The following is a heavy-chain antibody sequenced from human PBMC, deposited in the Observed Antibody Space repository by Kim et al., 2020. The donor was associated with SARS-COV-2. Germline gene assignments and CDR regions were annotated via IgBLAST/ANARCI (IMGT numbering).Heavy chain of an antibody. V-gene: IGHV3-13*01. J-gene: IGHJ6*02. CDR2: IGTAGDT. CDR3: ARGHYYGSGSYYYYYGMDV. CDR1: GFTFSSYD. Sequence: GGSLRLSCAASGFTFSSYDMHWVRQATGKGLEWVSAIGTAGDTYYPGSVKGRFTISRENAKNSLYLQMNSLRAGDTAVYYCARGHYYGSGSYYYYYGMDVWGQGTTVTVSS. D-gene: IGHD3-10*01.